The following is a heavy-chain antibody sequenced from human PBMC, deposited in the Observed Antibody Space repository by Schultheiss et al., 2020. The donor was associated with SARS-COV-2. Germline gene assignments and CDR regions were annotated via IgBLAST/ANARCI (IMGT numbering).Heavy chain of an antibody. CDR2: INWNGGST. J-gene: IGHJ4*02. V-gene: IGHV3-20*04. Sequence: GGSLRLSCAASGFTFDDYGMSWVRQAPGKGLEWVSGINWNGGSTGYADSVKGRFTISRDNAKNSLYLQMNSLRAEDTAVYYCAKEVKETNFDYWGQGTLVTVSS. D-gene: IGHD2-21*01. CDR3: AKEVKETNFDY. CDR1: GFTFDDYG.